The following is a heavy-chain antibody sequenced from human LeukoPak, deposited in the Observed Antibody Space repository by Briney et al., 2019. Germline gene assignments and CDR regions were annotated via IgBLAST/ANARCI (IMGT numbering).Heavy chain of an antibody. D-gene: IGHD2-15*01. V-gene: IGHV3-21*01. J-gene: IGHJ4*02. CDR1: GFPFSSYS. CDR2: ITSRSTYI. Sequence: GGSLRLSCAASGFPFSSYSMNWVRQAPEKGLEWVSSITSRSTYIYYADSVKGRFTISRDNAKNSLYLQMNSLRAEDTAVYYCARVPHDIVVVVAATPDYWGQGTRVTVSS. CDR3: ARVPHDIVVVVAATPDY.